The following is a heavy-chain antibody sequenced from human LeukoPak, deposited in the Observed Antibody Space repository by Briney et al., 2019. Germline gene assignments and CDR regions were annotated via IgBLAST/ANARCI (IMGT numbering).Heavy chain of an antibody. CDR2: INHSGST. D-gene: IGHD6-13*01. Sequence: PSETLSLTCAVYGGSFRGYYWTWIRQPPRKGLEWIGEINHSGSTNYNPSLKSRVTISVDTSKNQFSLKLSSVTAADTAVYYCARAPAQQLAPNFDYWGQGALVTVSS. V-gene: IGHV4-34*01. J-gene: IGHJ4*02. CDR3: ARAPAQQLAPNFDY. CDR1: GGSFRGYY.